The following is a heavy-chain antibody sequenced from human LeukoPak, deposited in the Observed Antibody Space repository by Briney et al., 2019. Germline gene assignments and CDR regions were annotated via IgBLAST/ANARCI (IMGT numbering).Heavy chain of an antibody. J-gene: IGHJ4*02. D-gene: IGHD5-12*01. CDR1: GYIFTDYY. CDR2: INPNSGGT. Sequence: ASVKVSCKASGYIFTDYYMHWVRQAPGQELGWMGRINPNSGGTNYAQKFQGRVTMTRDTSISTAYTELSSLRSEDTAVYYCASTNGYDYHFDYWGQRTLVTVSS. V-gene: IGHV1/OR15-1*01. CDR3: ASTNGYDYHFDY.